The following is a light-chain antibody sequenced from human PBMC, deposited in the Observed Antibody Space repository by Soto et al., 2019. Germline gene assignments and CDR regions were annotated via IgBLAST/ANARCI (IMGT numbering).Light chain of an antibody. CDR3: QQYVVYRGT. CDR2: DAS. V-gene: IGKV1-5*01. Sequence: DIQMTQSPSALSASVGDRVTITCRASQSISGWLAWFQQKPGKAPTLLIYDASSLESGVPSRFSGSGSGTEFTLTVTGLQPDDFATYYCQQYVVYRGTFGQGTKVDIK. CDR1: QSISGW. J-gene: IGKJ1*01.